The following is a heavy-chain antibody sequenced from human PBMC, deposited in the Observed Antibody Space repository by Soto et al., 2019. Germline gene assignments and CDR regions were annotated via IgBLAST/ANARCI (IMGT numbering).Heavy chain of an antibody. CDR2: ISSSSSYI. J-gene: IGHJ4*02. CDR3: ARGLADY. V-gene: IGHV3-21*01. Sequence: GGSLRLSCEASGVSIRGYGMNWVRQAPGKGLEWVSSISSSSSYIYYADSVKGRFTISRDNAKNSLYLQMNSLRAEDTAVYYCARGLADYWGQGTLVTVSS. CDR1: GVSIRGYG. D-gene: IGHD6-19*01.